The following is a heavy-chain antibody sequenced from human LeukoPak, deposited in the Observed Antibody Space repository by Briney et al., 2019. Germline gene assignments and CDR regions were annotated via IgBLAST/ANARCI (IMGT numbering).Heavy chain of an antibody. CDR3: ASAYDSSGYYGGDY. D-gene: IGHD3-22*01. J-gene: IGHJ4*02. Sequence: SETLSLTCAVYGGSFSGYYWSRIRQPPGKGLEWIGEINHSGSTNYNPSLKSRVTISVDTSKNQFSLKLSSVTAADTAVYYCASAYDSSGYYGGDYWGQGTLVTVSS. CDR2: INHSGST. V-gene: IGHV4-34*01. CDR1: GGSFSGYY.